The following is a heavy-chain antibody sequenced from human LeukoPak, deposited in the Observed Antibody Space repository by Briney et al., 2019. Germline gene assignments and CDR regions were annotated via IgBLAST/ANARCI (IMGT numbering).Heavy chain of an antibody. Sequence: GGSLRLSCAASGFTFSSYGMHWVRQAPGKGLEWVAVIWNDGSSKYNADSVKGRFTISRDNSKNTLFLQMNSLRAEDTAVYYCARGGVTTPYGTDVWGQGTTVTVSS. CDR2: IWNDGSSK. CDR3: ARGGVTTPYGTDV. J-gene: IGHJ6*02. D-gene: IGHD4-17*01. V-gene: IGHV3-33*01. CDR1: GFTFSSYG.